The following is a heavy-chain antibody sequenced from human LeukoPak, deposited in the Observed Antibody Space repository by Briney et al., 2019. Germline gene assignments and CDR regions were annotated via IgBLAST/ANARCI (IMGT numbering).Heavy chain of an antibody. CDR1: GYTFTGYY. J-gene: IGHJ4*02. D-gene: IGHD6-13*01. CDR2: INPNNGGT. CDR3: ARRSSSWSFDY. Sequence: ASVKVSCKASGYTFTGYYIHWVRQAPGQGLEWMGCINPNNGGTNFAQKFQDRVTMTGDMSINTAYMEVSRLRSDDTAVYYCARRSSSWSFDYWGQGTLVTVSS. V-gene: IGHV1-2*02.